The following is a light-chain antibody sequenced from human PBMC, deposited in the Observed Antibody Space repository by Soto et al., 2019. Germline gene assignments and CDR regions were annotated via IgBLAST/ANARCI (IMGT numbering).Light chain of an antibody. CDR2: TTT. Sequence: QTVVTQEPSVTVSPGGTVTLTCGSSAGVVTRDHYPNWFQQKPGQPPRALISTTTNRHSWTPARFSGSLLGDKAALTLSGVQPEDEADYYCLLYFGGPWVFGGGTKLIVL. J-gene: IGLJ3*02. CDR1: AGVVTRDHY. CDR3: LLYFGGPWV. V-gene: IGLV7-43*01.